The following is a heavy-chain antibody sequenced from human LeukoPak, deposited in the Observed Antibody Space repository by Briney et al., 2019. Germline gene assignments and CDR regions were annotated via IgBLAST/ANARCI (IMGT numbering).Heavy chain of an antibody. V-gene: IGHV3-74*01. CDR2: INSDGSST. CDR1: GFTFSSYY. Sequence: GGSLRLSCAACGFTFSSYYMHWVRQAPGKGLVWVSRINSDGSSTSYADSVKGRFTISRDNAKNTLYLQINSLRAEDTAVYYCARGNAHAFDIWGQGTMVTVSS. D-gene: IGHD1-1*01. J-gene: IGHJ3*02. CDR3: ARGNAHAFDI.